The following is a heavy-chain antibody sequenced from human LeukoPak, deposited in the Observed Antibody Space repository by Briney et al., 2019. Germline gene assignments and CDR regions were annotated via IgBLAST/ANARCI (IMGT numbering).Heavy chain of an antibody. D-gene: IGHD6-13*01. V-gene: IGHV1-24*01. CDR3: ATGGSSSWYFDY. Sequence: ASGKVSCKVSGYTLTELSIHWVRQAPGKGLEWMGGFDPEDGETIYAQKFQGRVTMTEDTSTDTAYMELSSLRSEDTAVYYCATGGSSSWYFDYWGQGTLVTVSS. CDR2: FDPEDGET. J-gene: IGHJ4*02. CDR1: GYTLTELS.